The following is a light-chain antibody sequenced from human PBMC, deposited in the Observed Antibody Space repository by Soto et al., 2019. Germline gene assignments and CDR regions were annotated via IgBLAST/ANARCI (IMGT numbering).Light chain of an antibody. J-gene: IGKJ1*01. Sequence: DIQMTQSPSTLSASVGDRVTITCRASQSISSWLAWYQQKPGKAPKLLIYKASTLESGVPSRFSGRGSGTEFTLTSSCLQPDDFAAYYGQQYNSFPRTFGQGTKVEIK. CDR1: QSISSW. CDR3: QQYNSFPRT. V-gene: IGKV1-5*03. CDR2: KAS.